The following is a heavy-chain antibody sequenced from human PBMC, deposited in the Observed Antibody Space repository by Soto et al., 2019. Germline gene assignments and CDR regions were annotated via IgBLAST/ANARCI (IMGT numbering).Heavy chain of an antibody. J-gene: IGHJ4*02. V-gene: IGHV3-7*01. D-gene: IGHD1-1*01. CDR2: IKQDGSEK. CDR1: GFTFSSYW. CDR3: HRDLHENGTSSEPFDY. Sequence: GGSLRLSCPASGFTFSSYWMSWVRQAPGKGLEGVANIKQDGSEKYYVDSVKGRFTISRDNAKNALYLQMNSLRAEDTSVYYGHRDLHENGTSSEPFDYWGQGTLVTVYS.